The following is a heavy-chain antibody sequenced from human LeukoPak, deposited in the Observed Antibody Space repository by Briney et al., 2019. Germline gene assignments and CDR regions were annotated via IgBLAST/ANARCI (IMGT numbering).Heavy chain of an antibody. J-gene: IGHJ4*02. CDR1: GGSISSGGYY. CDR3: ARGWANYYDSSRVDY. V-gene: IGHV4-31*03. Sequence: SQTLSLTCTVSGGSISSGGYYWSWIRQHPGKGLEWIGYIYYSGSTYYNPSLKSRVTISVDTSKNQFSLKLSSVTAADTAVYYRARGWANYYDSSRVDYWGQGTLVTVSS. D-gene: IGHD3-22*01. CDR2: IYYSGST.